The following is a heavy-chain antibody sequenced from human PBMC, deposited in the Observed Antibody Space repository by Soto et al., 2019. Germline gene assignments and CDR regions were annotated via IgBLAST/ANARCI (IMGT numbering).Heavy chain of an antibody. D-gene: IGHD5-18*01. Sequence: GASVKVSCKASGGTFSSYAISWVRQAPGQGLEWMGGTIPISGTANYAQKFQGRVTITADESTSTAYMELSSLRSEDTAVYYCARAMVTWYYFDYWGQGTLVTVSS. V-gene: IGHV1-69*13. CDR3: ARAMVTWYYFDY. CDR2: TIPISGTA. J-gene: IGHJ4*02. CDR1: GGTFSSYA.